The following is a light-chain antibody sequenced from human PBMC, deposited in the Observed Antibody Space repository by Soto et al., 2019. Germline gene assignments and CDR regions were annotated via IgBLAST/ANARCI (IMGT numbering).Light chain of an antibody. V-gene: IGLV2-8*01. J-gene: IGLJ2*01. CDR2: EVT. CDR1: SSDVGGYNY. CDR3: SSCAGSTTFKV. Sequence: QSALTEPPSASGSPGQSVTISCTGTSSDVGGYNYVSWYQQHPGKAPKLMIYEVTKRPSGVPNRFSCSKSGNTASLTVSGLQAEDEADYYCSSCAGSTTFKVFGGGTKVTVL.